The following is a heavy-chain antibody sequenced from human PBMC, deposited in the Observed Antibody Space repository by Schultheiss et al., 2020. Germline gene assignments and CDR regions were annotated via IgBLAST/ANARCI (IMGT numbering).Heavy chain of an antibody. V-gene: IGHV1-69*13. CDR1: GGTFSSYA. CDR3: ARAWDKSGYLYYQNGMDV. J-gene: IGHJ6*02. D-gene: IGHD3-3*01. Sequence: SVKVSCKASGGTFSSYAISWVRQAPGQGLEWMGGIIPIFGTANYAQKFQGRVTITADESTSTAYMELSSLRSEDTAVYYCARAWDKSGYLYYQNGMDVWGQGTTVTVSS. CDR2: IIPIFGTA.